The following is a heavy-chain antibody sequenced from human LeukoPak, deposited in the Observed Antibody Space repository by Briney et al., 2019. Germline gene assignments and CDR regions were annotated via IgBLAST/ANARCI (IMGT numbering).Heavy chain of an antibody. V-gene: IGHV1-18*01. CDR1: GYTFTSYG. CDR3: ARDSPKHIVVVTAIRRYNWFDP. Sequence: ASVKVSCKASGYTFTSYGISWVRQAPGQGLEWMGWISAYNGNTNYAQKLQGRVTMTTDTSTSTAYMGLRSLRSDDTAVYYCARDSPKHIVVVTAIRRYNWFDPWGQGTLVTVSS. CDR2: ISAYNGNT. D-gene: IGHD2-21*02. J-gene: IGHJ5*02.